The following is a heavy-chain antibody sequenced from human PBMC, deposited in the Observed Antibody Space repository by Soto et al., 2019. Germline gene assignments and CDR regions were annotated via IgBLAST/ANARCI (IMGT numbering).Heavy chain of an antibody. CDR2: IYYSGST. CDR3: ARDSLGEGIDY. V-gene: IGHV4-31*03. CDR1: GGSISSGGYY. J-gene: IGHJ4*02. D-gene: IGHD4-17*01. Sequence: QVQLQESGPGLVKPSQTLSLTCTVSGGSISSGGYYWSWIRQHPGKGLEWIGYIYYSGSTYYNPSHKSRVTIAVDTSKNQFSLKLSSVTAADTAVYYCARDSLGEGIDYWGQGTLVTVSS.